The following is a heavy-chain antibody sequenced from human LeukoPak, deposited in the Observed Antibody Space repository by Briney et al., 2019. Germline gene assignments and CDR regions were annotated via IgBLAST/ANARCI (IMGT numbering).Heavy chain of an antibody. J-gene: IGHJ4*02. CDR3: ARDDGYYDSSGYYYADY. D-gene: IGHD3-22*01. Sequence: SETLSLTCTVSGGSISSSSYYWGWIRQPPGKGLEWIGSIYYSGSTYYNPSLKSRVTISVDTSKNQFSLKLSSVTAADTAVYYCARDDGYYDSSGYYYADYWGQGTLVTVSS. V-gene: IGHV4-39*07. CDR1: GGSISSSSYY. CDR2: IYYSGST.